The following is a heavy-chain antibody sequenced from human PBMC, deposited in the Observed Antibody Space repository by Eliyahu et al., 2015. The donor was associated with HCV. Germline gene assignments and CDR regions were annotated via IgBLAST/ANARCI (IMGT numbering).Heavy chain of an antibody. V-gene: IGHV3-23*01. CDR1: GFTFRNHA. J-gene: IGHJ4*02. CDR3: ARASILGSGWYY. CDR2: ISAGGGTT. D-gene: IGHD6-19*01. Sequence: EVQLLESGGGLVQPGGSLRLSCAASGFTFRNHAMSWVRQAPGKGLEWVSGISAGGGTTYYADSVKGRFTISRDNSKNTLYLQMNSLRVEDMAIYYCARASILGSGWYYWGQGTLVTVSS.